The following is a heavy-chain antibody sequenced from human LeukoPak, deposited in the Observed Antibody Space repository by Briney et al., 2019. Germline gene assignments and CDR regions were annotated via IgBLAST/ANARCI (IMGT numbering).Heavy chain of an antibody. D-gene: IGHD2-8*01. CDR2: IYTSGST. CDR3: ARERYNIVLMVYARFDP. V-gene: IGHV4-61*02. CDR1: GGSISSGSYY. Sequence: PSQTLALTCTVSGGSISSGSYYWSWIRQPAGKGLEWIGRIYTSGSTNYNPSLKSRVTISVDTSKNQCSLKLSSVTAADTAVYYCARERYNIVLMVYARFDPWGQGTLVTVSS. J-gene: IGHJ5*02.